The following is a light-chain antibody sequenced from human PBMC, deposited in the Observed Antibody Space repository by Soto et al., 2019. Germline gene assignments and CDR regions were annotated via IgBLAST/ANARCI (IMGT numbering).Light chain of an antibody. V-gene: IGLV2-11*01. CDR3: FSYAGSYTLV. CDR2: DVS. Sequence: QSALTQPRSVSGSPGQSVTISCTGTSNDVGGYNFVSWYQQHRGKVPKLFIYDVSRRPSGVPDRFSGSKSGNTASLTISGLQAEDEADYYCFSYAGSYTLVFGGGTKLSVL. J-gene: IGLJ2*01. CDR1: SNDVGGYNF.